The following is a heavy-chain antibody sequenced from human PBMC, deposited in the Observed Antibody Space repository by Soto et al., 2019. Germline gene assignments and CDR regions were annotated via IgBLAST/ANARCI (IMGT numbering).Heavy chain of an antibody. Sequence: GGSLRLSCAASGLSVSSNDMSWVRQAPGKGLECVSIIYSADNTFYVDSVKGRFIISRDNSKNTVYLQMNSLRADDTAVYYCARGDSGYDPLDYWGQGTLVTVSS. CDR1: GLSVSSND. CDR3: ARGDSGYDPLDY. D-gene: IGHD5-12*01. CDR2: IYSADNT. J-gene: IGHJ4*02. V-gene: IGHV3-66*01.